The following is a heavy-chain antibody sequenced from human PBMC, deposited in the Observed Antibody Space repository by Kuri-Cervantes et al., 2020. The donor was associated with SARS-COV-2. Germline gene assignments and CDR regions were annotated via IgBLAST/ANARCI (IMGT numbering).Heavy chain of an antibody. Sequence: GSLRLSCPVSGGSISSYYWSWIRQPPGKGLEWIGYIYYSGSTNYNPSLKSRVTISVDTSKNQFSLKLSSVTAADTAVYYCAGSSGWYTYYYYGMDVWGQGTTVTVSS. CDR1: GGSISSYY. D-gene: IGHD6-19*01. CDR2: IYYSGST. CDR3: AGSSGWYTYYYYGMDV. V-gene: IGHV4-59*01. J-gene: IGHJ6*02.